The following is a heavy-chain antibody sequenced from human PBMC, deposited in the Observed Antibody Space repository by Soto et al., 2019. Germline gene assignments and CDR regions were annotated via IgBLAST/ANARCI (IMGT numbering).Heavy chain of an antibody. V-gene: IGHV1-69*13. CDR2: IIPIFGTA. J-gene: IGHJ4*02. CDR1: GYTFNTYG. D-gene: IGHD2-2*01. Sequence: GASVKVSCKASGYTFNTYGFSWVRQAPGQGLEWMGGIIPIFGTANYAQKFQGRVTITADESTSTAYMELSSLRSEDTAVYYCAREAGIVLVPAAMGYYFDYWGQGTLVTVSS. CDR3: AREAGIVLVPAAMGYYFDY.